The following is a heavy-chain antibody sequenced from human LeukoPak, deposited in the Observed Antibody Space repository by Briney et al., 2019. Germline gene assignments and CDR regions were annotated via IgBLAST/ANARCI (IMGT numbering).Heavy chain of an antibody. CDR2: IGAYNGNT. CDR1: GYTFTSYG. Sequence: ASVKVSCKASGYTFTSYGISWVRQAPGQGLEWMGWIGAYNGNTNYAQKLQGRVTMTTDTSTSTAYMELRSLRSDDTAVYYCARDRVVVPAYYYYYGMDVWGQGTTVTVSS. D-gene: IGHD2-21*01. CDR3: ARDRVVVPAYYYYYGMDV. J-gene: IGHJ6*02. V-gene: IGHV1-18*01.